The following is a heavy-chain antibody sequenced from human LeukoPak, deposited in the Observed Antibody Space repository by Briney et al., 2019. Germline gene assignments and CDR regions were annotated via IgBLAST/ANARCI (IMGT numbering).Heavy chain of an antibody. V-gene: IGHV1-69*05. CDR1: GGTFSSYA. D-gene: IGHD3-22*01. CDR3: ARKGYDSSGYRMYYFGY. J-gene: IGHJ4*02. CDR2: IIPIFGTA. Sequence: GSSVKVSCKASGGTFSSYAISWVRQAPGQGLEWMGRIIPIFGTANYAQKFQGRVTITTDESTSTAYMELSSLRSEDTAVYYCARKGYDSSGYRMYYFGYWGQGTLVTVSS.